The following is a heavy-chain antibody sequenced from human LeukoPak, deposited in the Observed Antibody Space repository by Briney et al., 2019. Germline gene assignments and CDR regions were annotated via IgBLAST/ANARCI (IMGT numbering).Heavy chain of an antibody. Sequence: ASVKVSCKASGYTFTGYYMHWVRQAPGQGLERMGWINPNSGGTNYAQKFQGRVTMTRDTSISTAYMELSRLRSDDTAVYYCARVAREWSTFDYWGQGTLVTVSS. J-gene: IGHJ4*02. CDR2: INPNSGGT. CDR1: GYTFTGYY. D-gene: IGHD3-3*01. V-gene: IGHV1-2*02. CDR3: ARVAREWSTFDY.